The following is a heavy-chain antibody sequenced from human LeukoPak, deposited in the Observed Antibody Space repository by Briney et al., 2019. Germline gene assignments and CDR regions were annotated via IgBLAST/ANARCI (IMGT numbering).Heavy chain of an antibody. Sequence: GGSLTLSCAASGFTFSTYWMTWVRQAPGKGLEWVANINQGGSDKYYVDSVKGRFTISRDNANNLLYLQMNSLRGEDTAVYYCTRDRSRAEDDWGQGTLVTVSS. CDR3: TRDRSRAEDD. D-gene: IGHD1-14*01. V-gene: IGHV3-7*01. J-gene: IGHJ4*02. CDR2: INQGGSDK. CDR1: GFTFSTYW.